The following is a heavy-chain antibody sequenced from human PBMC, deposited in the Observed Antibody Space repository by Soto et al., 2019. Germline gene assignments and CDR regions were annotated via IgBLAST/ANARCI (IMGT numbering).Heavy chain of an antibody. Sequence: PGGSLRLSCAASGFTFSSYSMNWVRQAPGKGLEWVSSISSSSSYIYYADSAKGRFTISRDNAKNSLYLQMNSLRAEDTAVYYCARDKGAAALYYYGMDVWGQGTTVTVSS. CDR3: ARDKGAAALYYYGMDV. CDR2: ISSSSSYI. CDR1: GFTFSSYS. J-gene: IGHJ6*02. D-gene: IGHD6-13*01. V-gene: IGHV3-21*01.